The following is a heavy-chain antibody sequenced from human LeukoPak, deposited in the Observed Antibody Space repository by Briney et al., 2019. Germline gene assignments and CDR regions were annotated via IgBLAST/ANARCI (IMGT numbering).Heavy chain of an antibody. CDR2: ILYDGKDK. CDR3: ARGVSLPYDFWEKSWFDP. J-gene: IGHJ5*02. Sequence: GGSLRLSCAASGFIFSSYGMHWVRQAPGKGLEWVAFILYDGKDKYYADSVKGRFTISRDTSKNTLFLQMNSLRPEDTAVYYCARGVSLPYDFWEKSWFDPWGQGTLVTVSS. CDR1: GFIFSSYG. V-gene: IGHV3-30*02. D-gene: IGHD3-3*01.